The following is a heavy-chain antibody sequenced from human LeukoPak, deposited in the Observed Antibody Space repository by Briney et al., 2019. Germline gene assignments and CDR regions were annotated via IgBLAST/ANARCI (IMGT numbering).Heavy chain of an antibody. J-gene: IGHJ4*02. D-gene: IGHD1-1*01. CDR2: IYYSGST. V-gene: IGHV4-59*01. CDR1: GGSISTYY. CDR3: ARGRYTFDY. Sequence: SETLSLTCTVSGGSISTYYWSWIRQPPGKGLEYIGYIYYSGSTNHNPSLKSRVTISVDTSKNQFSLKLSSVTAADTAVYYCARGRYTFDYWGQGTLVTVSS.